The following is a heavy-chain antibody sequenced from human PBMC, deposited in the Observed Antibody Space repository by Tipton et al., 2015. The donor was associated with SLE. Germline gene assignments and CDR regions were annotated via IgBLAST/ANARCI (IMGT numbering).Heavy chain of an antibody. CDR1: GGSFSDYY. Sequence: LRLSCAVYGGSFSDYYWSWIRQPPGKGLEWIGSIYYSGSTYYNPSLKSRVTISVDTSKNQFSLKLSSVTAADTAVYYCARETMMGLSGIDYWGQGTLVTVSS. V-gene: IGHV4-34*01. D-gene: IGHD3-22*01. CDR3: ARETMMGLSGIDY. J-gene: IGHJ4*02. CDR2: IYYSGST.